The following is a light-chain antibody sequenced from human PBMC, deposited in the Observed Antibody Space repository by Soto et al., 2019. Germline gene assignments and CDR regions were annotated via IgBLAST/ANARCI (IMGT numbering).Light chain of an antibody. CDR1: SSDVDNYNY. CDR3: CSYAGGFTYV. J-gene: IGLJ1*01. Sequence: QSALTQPRSVSGSPGQSVTISCTGTSSDVDNYNYVSWWQQHPGKAPKLMIYDVSKRPSGVPDRFSGSKSGNTASLTISGLQAEDEADYYCCSYAGGFTYVFGTGTKVTVL. V-gene: IGLV2-11*01. CDR2: DVS.